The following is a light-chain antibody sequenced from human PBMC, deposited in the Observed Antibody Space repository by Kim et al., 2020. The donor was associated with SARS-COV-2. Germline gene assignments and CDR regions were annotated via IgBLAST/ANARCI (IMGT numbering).Light chain of an antibody. CDR2: GAS. CDR3: QQYNNWPPHT. J-gene: IGKJ2*01. V-gene: IGKV3-15*01. Sequence: VSPGERATLYCRASQSVSSNLAWYQQKPGQAHRLLIYGASTRATGIPARFSGSGSGTEFTLTISSLQSEDFAVYYCQQYNNWPPHTFGQGTKLEIK. CDR1: QSVSSN.